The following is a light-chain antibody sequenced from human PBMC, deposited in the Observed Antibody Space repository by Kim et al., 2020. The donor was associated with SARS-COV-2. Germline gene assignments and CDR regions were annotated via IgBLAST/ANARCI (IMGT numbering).Light chain of an antibody. CDR3: QQSYTTPLT. CDR2: AAT. Sequence: AAGGDRVTNTCRASQTISTYLNWYQQKQGQAPKLLIYAATTLQSGVPPRCSGSGSGTDFTLTISSLQPEDFATYSCQQSYTTPLTFGGGTKVDIK. J-gene: IGKJ4*01. V-gene: IGKV1-39*01. CDR1: QTISTY.